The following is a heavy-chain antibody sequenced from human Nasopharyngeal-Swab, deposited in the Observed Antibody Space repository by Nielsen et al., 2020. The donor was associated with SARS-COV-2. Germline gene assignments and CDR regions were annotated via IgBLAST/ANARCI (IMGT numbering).Heavy chain of an antibody. V-gene: IGHV4-59*11. CDR2: ISHNSGT. Sequence: ETLSLTCTVSGVSITSQYWSWIRQPPWKGLEWIGYISHNSGTSYNPSLKSRVTMFMDTSKNQFSLRLRSVTAADTAVYYCAKEGATGWFDPCGQGTLVTVSS. CDR3: AKEGATGWFDP. CDR1: GVSITSQY. J-gene: IGHJ5*02.